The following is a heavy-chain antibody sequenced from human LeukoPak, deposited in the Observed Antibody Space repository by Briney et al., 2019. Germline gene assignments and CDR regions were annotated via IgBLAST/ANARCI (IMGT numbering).Heavy chain of an antibody. J-gene: IGHJ4*02. Sequence: SETLSFTCTVSGGSISSYYWSWIRQPPGKGLEWIGYISYSGSTNYNPSLKSRVTISVDTSKNQLSLKLNSVTAADTAVYYCARYIWGSYPTFEDYWGQGSLVTVSS. CDR3: ARYIWGSYPTFEDY. CDR2: ISYSGST. V-gene: IGHV4-59*01. CDR1: GGSISSYY. D-gene: IGHD3-16*02.